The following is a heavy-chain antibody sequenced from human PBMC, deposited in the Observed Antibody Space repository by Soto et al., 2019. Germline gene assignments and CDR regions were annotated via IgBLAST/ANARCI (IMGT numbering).Heavy chain of an antibody. J-gene: IGHJ6*02. CDR2: ISGSGGST. Sequence: GGSLRLSCAASGFSFSSYAMSWVRQAPGKGLEWVSAISGSGGSTYYADSVKGRFTISRDNSKNTLYLQMNSLRAEDTAVYYCAKDEISDYGGYYYYYYGMDFWGQGTTVTVSS. CDR1: GFSFSSYA. CDR3: AKDEISDYGGYYYYYYGMDF. V-gene: IGHV3-23*01. D-gene: IGHD4-17*01.